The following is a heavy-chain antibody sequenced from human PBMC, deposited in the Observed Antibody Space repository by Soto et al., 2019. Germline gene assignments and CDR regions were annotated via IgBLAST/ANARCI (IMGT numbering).Heavy chain of an antibody. V-gene: IGHV3-23*01. CDR2: LSASDGST. Sequence: EVQLLESGGGLVQPGGPLRLSCAASGFTFSNYAMSWVRQAPGKGLEWVSTLSASDGSTYYADSVKGRFTISRDNSKNTRYLQMNSMRAEDTAVYYCAKKFHFGSGSYSYSFDYWGQGTLVTVSS. D-gene: IGHD3-10*01. CDR3: AKKFHFGSGSYSYSFDY. CDR1: GFTFSNYA. J-gene: IGHJ4*02.